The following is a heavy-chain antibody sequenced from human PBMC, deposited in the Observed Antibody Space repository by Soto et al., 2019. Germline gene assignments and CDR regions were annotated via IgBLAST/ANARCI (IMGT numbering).Heavy chain of an antibody. Sequence: QVQLVQSGAEVKKPGSSVKVSCKASGGTFSSYAISWVRQAPGQGLEWMGGIIPIFGTANYAQKFQGRVTISADESSSTANMALSSLRAEDTAVYCCARDQDVSNYHGMDVWGQGPTVTVSS. D-gene: IGHD3-22*01. CDR2: IIPIFGTA. CDR1: GGTFSSYA. V-gene: IGHV1-69*12. J-gene: IGHJ6*02. CDR3: ARDQDVSNYHGMDV.